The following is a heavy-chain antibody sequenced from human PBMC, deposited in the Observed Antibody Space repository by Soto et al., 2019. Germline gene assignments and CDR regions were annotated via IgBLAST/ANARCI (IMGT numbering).Heavy chain of an antibody. J-gene: IGHJ6*02. CDR2: ISYDGSNK. D-gene: IGHD4-4*01. Sequence: GGSLRLSCAASGFTFSSYGMHWVRQAPGKGLEWVAVISYDGSNKYYADSVKGRFTISRDNSKNTLYLQMNSLRAEDTAVYYCAKELFAHDYSNYGGVVGDLGMDVWGQGTTVTVSS. CDR3: AKELFAHDYSNYGGVVGDLGMDV. CDR1: GFTFSSYG. V-gene: IGHV3-30*18.